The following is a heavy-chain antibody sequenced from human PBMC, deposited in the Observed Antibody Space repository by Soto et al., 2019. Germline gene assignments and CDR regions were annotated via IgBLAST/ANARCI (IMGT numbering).Heavy chain of an antibody. CDR3: AKGDNLGPKTGYAFDP. V-gene: IGHV6-1*01. D-gene: IGHD5-12*01. Sequence: SQTLSLTCXISGDSVSSNTASWNWIRQSPSRGLERLGRTYFRSKWYNDYAVSVKSRIIINPDTSNNQFSLQLNSVTPEDTAVYFCAKGDNLGPKTGYAFDPWGQGIMVTVSS. J-gene: IGHJ5*02. CDR1: GDSVSSNTAS. CDR2: TYFRSKWYN.